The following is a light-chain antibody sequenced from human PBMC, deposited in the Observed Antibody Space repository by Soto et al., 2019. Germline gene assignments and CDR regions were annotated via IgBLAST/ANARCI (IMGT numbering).Light chain of an antibody. CDR1: QGIRND. J-gene: IGKJ1*01. V-gene: IGKV1-6*01. Sequence: AIQMTQSPSSLSASVGDRVTITCRASQGIRNDLGWYQQKPGKAPKLLIYAASSLQSGVTSRFSGSGSGTDFTLTISILQPEDFATYYCLQDYNYPRTFGQGTKVEIK. CDR3: LQDYNYPRT. CDR2: AAS.